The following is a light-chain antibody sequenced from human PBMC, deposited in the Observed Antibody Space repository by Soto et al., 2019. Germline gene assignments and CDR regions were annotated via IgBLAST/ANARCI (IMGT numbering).Light chain of an antibody. CDR3: LQRALPPYT. CDR2: TVS. Sequence: DIVMTQTPLFLPVTPGEPASISCRSSQSLLDSNDGNTYLDWYLQKPGQSPQLLIYTVSYRASGVPERFSGSGSGTDFTLKISRVEAEDGGVYYCLQRALPPYTFGQGTKL. V-gene: IGKV2-40*01. J-gene: IGKJ2*01. CDR1: QSLLDSNDGNTY.